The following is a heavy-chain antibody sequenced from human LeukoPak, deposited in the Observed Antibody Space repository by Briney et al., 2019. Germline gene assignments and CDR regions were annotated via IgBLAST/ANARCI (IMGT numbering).Heavy chain of an antibody. Sequence: ASVKVSCKASGYTLSDHYLHWVRQAPGQGLEWMGWINPNSGGTNYAQKFQGRVTMTRDTSISTAYMELSRLRSDDTAVYYCARPFRFGSNWFDPWGQGTLVTVSS. CDR2: INPNSGGT. CDR1: GYTLSDHY. D-gene: IGHD3-10*01. CDR3: ARPFRFGSNWFDP. J-gene: IGHJ5*02. V-gene: IGHV1-2*02.